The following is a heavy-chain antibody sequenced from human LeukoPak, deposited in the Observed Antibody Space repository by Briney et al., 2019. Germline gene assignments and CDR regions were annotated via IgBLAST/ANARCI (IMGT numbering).Heavy chain of an antibody. V-gene: IGHV3-11*04. CDR3: AQDAFDI. Sequence: GGSLRLSCAASGFTFSDYNMRWIRQAPGKGLEWVSSISRSGSTKYYADSVKGRFTISRDNAKNSLYLQMNSLRAEDTAVYYCAQDAFDIWGQGTMVTVSS. J-gene: IGHJ3*02. CDR1: GFTFSDYN. CDR2: ISRSGSTK.